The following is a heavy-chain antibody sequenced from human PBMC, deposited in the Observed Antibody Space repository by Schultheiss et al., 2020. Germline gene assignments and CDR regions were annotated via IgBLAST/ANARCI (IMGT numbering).Heavy chain of an antibody. CDR1: GYTFTSYG. CDR2: IIPIFGTA. J-gene: IGHJ3*02. CDR3: ARVHWAYAFDI. Sequence: SVKVSCKASGYTFTSYGISWVRQAPGQGLEWMGGIIPIFGTANYAQKFQGRVTMTRDTSTSTVYMELSRLRSDDTAVYYCARVHWAYAFDIWGQGTMVTVSS. D-gene: IGHD7-27*01. V-gene: IGHV1-69*05.